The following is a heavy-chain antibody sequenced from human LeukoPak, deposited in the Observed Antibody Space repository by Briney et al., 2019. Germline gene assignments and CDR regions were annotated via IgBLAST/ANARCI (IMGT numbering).Heavy chain of an antibody. CDR2: IKQDGSEK. D-gene: IGHD2-2*01. CDR3: ARVGCSSTSCYSSYYYYYGMDV. Sequence: SGGSLRLSCAASGFTFSSYWMSWVRQAPGKGLERVANIKQDGSEKYYVDSVKGRFTISRDNAKNSLYLQMNSLRAEDTAVYYCARVGCSSTSCYSSYYYYYGMDVWGQGTTVTVSS. V-gene: IGHV3-7*01. J-gene: IGHJ6*02. CDR1: GFTFSSYW.